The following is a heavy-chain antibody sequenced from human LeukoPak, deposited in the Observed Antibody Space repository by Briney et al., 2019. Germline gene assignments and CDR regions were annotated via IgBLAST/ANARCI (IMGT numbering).Heavy chain of an antibody. D-gene: IGHD3-3*01. J-gene: IGHJ4*02. V-gene: IGHV3-7*01. Sequence: GGSLRLSCAASGFTFSNYWMSWVRQAPGKGLEWVANIKQDGSEKYYVDSVKGRFTISRDNAKNSLYLQMNSLRAEDTAVYYCARFGVLRSKFDYWGQGTLVTVSS. CDR2: IKQDGSEK. CDR3: ARFGVLRSKFDY. CDR1: GFTFSNYW.